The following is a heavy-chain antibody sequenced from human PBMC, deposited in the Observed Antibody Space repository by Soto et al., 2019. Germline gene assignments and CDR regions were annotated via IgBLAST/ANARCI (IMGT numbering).Heavy chain of an antibody. CDR3: ARPYXDFWSGYYTGWFDP. D-gene: IGHD3-3*01. Sequence: SETLSLTCTVSGGSISSSSYYWGWIRQPPGKGLEWIGSIYYSGRTYYNPSLKSRVTISVDTSKTQFSLNLSSVTAADTAVYYCARPYXDFWSGYYTGWFDPWGQGTLVTVSS. CDR1: GGSISSSSYY. J-gene: IGHJ5*02. V-gene: IGHV4-39*01. CDR2: IYYSGRT.